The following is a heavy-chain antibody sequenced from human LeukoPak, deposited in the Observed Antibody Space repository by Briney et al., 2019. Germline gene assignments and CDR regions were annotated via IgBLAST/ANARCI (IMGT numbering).Heavy chain of an antibody. J-gene: IGHJ4*02. CDR2: INADNGNT. Sequence: ASVKVSCKASGYTFTSYAMHWVRQAPGQRLEWMGWINADNGNTKYSQKFQGRVTITRDTSASTAYMELSSLRSEDTAVYYCARDGSGTIVVVTALDYWGQGTLVTVSS. CDR1: GYTFTSYA. V-gene: IGHV1-3*01. CDR3: ARDGSGTIVVVTALDY. D-gene: IGHD3-22*01.